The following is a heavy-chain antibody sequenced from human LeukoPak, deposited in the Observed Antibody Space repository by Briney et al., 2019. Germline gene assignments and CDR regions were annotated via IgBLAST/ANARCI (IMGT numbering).Heavy chain of an antibody. CDR2: IYHSGST. D-gene: IGHD6-13*01. CDR1: GYSISSGYY. Sequence: SETLSLTCTVSGYSISSGYYWGWIRQPPGKGLEWIGSIYHSGSTYYNPSLKSRVTISVDTSKNQFSLKLSSVTAADTAVYYCAIVARGYSSSWFESYWGQGTLVTVSS. V-gene: IGHV4-38-2*02. CDR3: AIVARGYSSSWFESY. J-gene: IGHJ4*02.